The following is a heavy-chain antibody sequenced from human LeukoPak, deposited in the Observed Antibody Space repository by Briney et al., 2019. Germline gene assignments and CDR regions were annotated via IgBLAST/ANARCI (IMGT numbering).Heavy chain of an antibody. D-gene: IGHD1-1*01. CDR1: GGSISSYY. J-gene: IGHJ5*02. Sequence: SETLSLTCTVSGGSISSYYWSWIRQPPGKGLEWIGYIYYSGSTNYSPSLKSRVTISVDTSKNQFSLKLSSVTAADTAVYYCAREGTSGTHLNWFDPWGQGTLVTVSS. CDR2: IYYSGST. CDR3: AREGTSGTHLNWFDP. V-gene: IGHV4-59*01.